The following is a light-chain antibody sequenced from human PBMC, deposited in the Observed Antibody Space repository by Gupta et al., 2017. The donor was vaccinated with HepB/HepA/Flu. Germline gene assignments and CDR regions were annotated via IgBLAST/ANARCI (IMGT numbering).Light chain of an antibody. Sequence: SVLPQPPSASATPGQRVIISCSGSRSNIGNNFVYWSQQLPGTAPKVLMYRNNHRPSGVPDRFSGSKSDTSASLAINGLRSEDEADYYCATWDDSRSAWVFGGGTKVTVL. V-gene: IGLV1-47*01. CDR1: RSNIGNNF. J-gene: IGLJ3*02. CDR3: ATWDDSRSAWV. CDR2: RNN.